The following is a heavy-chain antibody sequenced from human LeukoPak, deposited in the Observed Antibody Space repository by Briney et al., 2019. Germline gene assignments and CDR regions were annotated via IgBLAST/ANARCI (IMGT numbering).Heavy chain of an antibody. Sequence: AGSLRLSCAASGFTFSSYSMNWVRQAPGKGLERVSSISGSTTNIHYVDSVKGRFTISRDNGKNSLYLQMNSLRAEDTAVYYCARDVGDYGYYFDTWGQGTLVTVSS. J-gene: IGHJ4*02. V-gene: IGHV3-21*01. D-gene: IGHD4-17*01. CDR3: ARDVGDYGYYFDT. CDR2: ISGSTTNI. CDR1: GFTFSSYS.